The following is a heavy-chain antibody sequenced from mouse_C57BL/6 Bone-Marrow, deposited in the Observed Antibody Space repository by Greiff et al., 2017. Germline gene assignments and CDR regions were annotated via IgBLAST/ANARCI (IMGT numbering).Heavy chain of an antibody. CDR3: ARPYGNYVDY. V-gene: IGHV1-19*01. Sequence: VQLQQSGPVLVKPGASVKMSCKASGYTFTDYYMNWVKQSHGKSLEWIGVINPYNGGTSYNQKFKGKATLTVDKSSSTAYMELNSLTSEDSAVYYCARPYGNYVDYWGQGTTLTVSS. CDR1: GYTFTDYY. CDR2: INPYNGGT. D-gene: IGHD2-1*01. J-gene: IGHJ2*01.